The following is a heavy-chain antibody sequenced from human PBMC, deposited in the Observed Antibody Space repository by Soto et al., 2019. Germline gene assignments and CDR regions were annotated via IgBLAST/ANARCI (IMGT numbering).Heavy chain of an antibody. CDR2: ISSGGST. V-gene: IGHV3-23*01. CDR1: AFTFSNYG. D-gene: IGHD5-12*01. CDR3: AKENSGYEK. Sequence: GGSLRLSCVASAFTFSNYGMSWVRQAPGKGLEWVSAISSGGSTFYAESVKGRFTISRDNSKNTLYLHMNSLRADDTAVYYCAKENSGYEKWGQGTLVTVSS. J-gene: IGHJ4*02.